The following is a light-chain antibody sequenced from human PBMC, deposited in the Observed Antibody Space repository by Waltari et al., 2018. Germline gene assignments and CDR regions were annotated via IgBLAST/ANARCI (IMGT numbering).Light chain of an antibody. J-gene: IGKJ3*01. CDR1: QTLYRSNNKNY. V-gene: IGKV4-1*01. Sequence: DIVMTQSPDSLAVSLGERATINCQSRQTLYRSNNKNYLAWYQQKPGQPPQMLIYWASTRESGVPDRFSGSGSGTDFTLTITSLQAEDVAVYYCQQYYNTPPTFGPGTKVDIK. CDR3: QQYYNTPPT. CDR2: WAS.